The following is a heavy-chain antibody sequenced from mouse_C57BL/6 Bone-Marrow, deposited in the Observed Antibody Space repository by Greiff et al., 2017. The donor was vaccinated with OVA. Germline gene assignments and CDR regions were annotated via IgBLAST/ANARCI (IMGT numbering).Heavy chain of an antibody. CDR3: ARRGTVLDWYFDV. Sequence: EVKLVESGGDLVKPGGSLKLSCAASGFTFSSYGMSWVRQTPDKRLEWVATISSGGSYTYYPDSVKGRFTISRDNAKKPLYLQMSSLKSEDTAMYYCARRGTVLDWYFDVWGTGTTVTVSS. CDR1: GFTFSSYG. D-gene: IGHD1-1*01. CDR2: ISSGGSYT. J-gene: IGHJ1*03. V-gene: IGHV5-6*02.